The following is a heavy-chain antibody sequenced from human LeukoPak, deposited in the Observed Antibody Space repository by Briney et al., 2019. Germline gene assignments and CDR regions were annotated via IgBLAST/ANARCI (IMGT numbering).Heavy chain of an antibody. V-gene: IGHV4-61*02. J-gene: IGHJ4*02. Sequence: SQTLSLTCTVSGGSIGSGSYYWSWIRQPAGKGLEWIGRIYTSGSTNYNPSLKSRVTISVDTSKNQFSLKLSSVTAADTAVYYCARGPQPPLGVPAATYFDYWGQGTLVTVSS. CDR2: IYTSGST. CDR1: GGSIGSGSYY. D-gene: IGHD2-2*01. CDR3: ARGPQPPLGVPAATYFDY.